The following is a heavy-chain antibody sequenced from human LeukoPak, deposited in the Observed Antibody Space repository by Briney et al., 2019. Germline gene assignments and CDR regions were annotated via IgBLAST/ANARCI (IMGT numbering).Heavy chain of an antibody. CDR1: GFTFSSYA. D-gene: IGHD3-16*02. J-gene: IGHJ4*02. CDR2: ISGSGGST. CDR3: AKDDYVWGSYRFFDY. V-gene: IGHV3-23*01. Sequence: PGGSLRLSCAASGFTFSSYATSWVRQAPGKGLEWVSAISGSGGSTYYADSVKGRFTISRDNSKNTLYLQMNSLGAEDTAVYYCAKDDYVWGSYRFFDYWGQGTLVTVSS.